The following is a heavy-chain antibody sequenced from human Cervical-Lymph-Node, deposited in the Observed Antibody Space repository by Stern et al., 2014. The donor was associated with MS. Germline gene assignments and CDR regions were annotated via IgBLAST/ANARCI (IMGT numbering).Heavy chain of an antibody. D-gene: IGHD3-22*01. CDR3: ARNSYDSSGYLFDS. CDR1: GFTFRRYA. V-gene: IGHV3-30*01. J-gene: IGHJ4*02. Sequence: VHLVESGGGVVQPGRSLRLSCAASGFTFRRYAMHWVRQAPGKGLEWVAVASHDGTNEYYADSVKGRFAISRDSYRNTLYLQMNSLRHEDTAVYYCARNSYDSSGYLFDSWGQGTQVTVSS. CDR2: ASHDGTNE.